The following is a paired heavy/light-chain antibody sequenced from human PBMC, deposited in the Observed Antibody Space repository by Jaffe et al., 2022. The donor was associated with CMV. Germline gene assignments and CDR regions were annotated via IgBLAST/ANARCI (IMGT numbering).Light chain of an antibody. CDR2: GAS. CDR3: QQYNNWPPT. V-gene: IGKV3-15*01. Sequence: EIVMTQSPATLSVSPGERATLSCRASQSVSSNLAWYQQKPGQAPRLLIYGASTRATGIPARFSGSGSGTEFTLTISSLQSEDFAVYYCQQYNNWPPTFGQGTKVEIK. J-gene: IGKJ1*01. CDR1: QSVSSN.
Heavy chain of an antibody. J-gene: IGHJ5*02. CDR1: GGSISSYY. D-gene: IGHD1-7*01. CDR3: AREETGTILNWFDP. Sequence: QVQLQESGPGLVKPSETLSLTCTVSGGSISSYYWSWIRQPAGKGLEWIGRIYTSGSTNYNPSLKSRVTMSVDTSKNQFSLKLSSVTAADTAVYYCAREETGTILNWFDPWGQGTLVTVSS. V-gene: IGHV4-4*07. CDR2: IYTSGST.